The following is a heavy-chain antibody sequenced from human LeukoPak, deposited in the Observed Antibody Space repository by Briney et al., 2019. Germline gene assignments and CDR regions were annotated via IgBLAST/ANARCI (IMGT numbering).Heavy chain of an antibody. Sequence: GGSLRLSCAASGFTFSSYAMHWVRQAPGKGLEWVAVISYDGSNKYYADSVKGRFTISRDNSKNTLYLQMNSLRAEDTAVYYCARVYYYDSSGYDGDAFDIWGQGTMVTVSS. CDR2: ISYDGSNK. D-gene: IGHD3-22*01. CDR3: ARVYYYDSSGYDGDAFDI. CDR1: GFTFSSYA. J-gene: IGHJ3*02. V-gene: IGHV3-30-3*01.